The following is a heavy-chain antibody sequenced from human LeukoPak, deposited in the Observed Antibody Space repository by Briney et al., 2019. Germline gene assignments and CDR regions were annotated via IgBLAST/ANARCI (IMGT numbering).Heavy chain of an antibody. V-gene: IGHV3-11*01. CDR3: ASSSSRRGKDAFDI. CDR2: ISSSGSTI. Sequence: GGSLRLSCAASGFTFSDYYMSWIRQAPGKGLEWVSYISSSGSTIYYADSVKGRFTISRDNAKNSLYLQMNSLRAEDTAVYYCASSSSRRGKDAFDIWGQWTMVTVSS. J-gene: IGHJ3*02. D-gene: IGHD3-10*01. CDR1: GFTFSDYY.